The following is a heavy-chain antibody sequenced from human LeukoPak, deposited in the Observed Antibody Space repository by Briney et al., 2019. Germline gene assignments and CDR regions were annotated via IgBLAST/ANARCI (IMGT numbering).Heavy chain of an antibody. CDR3: ARVGGVDTAMGPCRY. J-gene: IGHJ4*02. Sequence: SVKVSCKASGGTFSSYAISWVRQAPGQGLEWMGGIIPIFGTANYARKFQGRVTITADESTSTAYMELSSLRSEDTAVYYCARVGGVDTAMGPCRYWGQGTLVTVSS. D-gene: IGHD5-18*01. CDR2: IIPIFGTA. CDR1: GGTFSSYA. V-gene: IGHV1-69*13.